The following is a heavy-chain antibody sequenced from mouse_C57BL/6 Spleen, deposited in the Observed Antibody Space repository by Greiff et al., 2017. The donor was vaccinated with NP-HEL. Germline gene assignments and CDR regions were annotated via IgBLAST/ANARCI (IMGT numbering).Heavy chain of an antibody. V-gene: IGHV1-26*01. J-gene: IGHJ2*01. Sequence: EVQLQQSGPELVKPGASVKISCKASGYTFTDYYMNWVKQSHGKSLEWIGDINPNNGGTSYNQKFKGKATLTVDKSSSTAYMELRSLTSEDSAVYYCARWDGYSFDYWGQGTTLTVSS. CDR2: INPNNGGT. D-gene: IGHD2-3*01. CDR3: ARWDGYSFDY. CDR1: GYTFTDYY.